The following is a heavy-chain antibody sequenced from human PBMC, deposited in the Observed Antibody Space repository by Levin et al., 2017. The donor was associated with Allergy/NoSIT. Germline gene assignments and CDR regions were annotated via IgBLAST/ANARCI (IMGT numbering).Heavy chain of an antibody. D-gene: IGHD1-26*01. CDR3: ARALRESRGKFDH. Sequence: GESLKISCKASGYTFTGYYMHWVRQAPGQGLEWVGWINPNSGGTNYAQKFHGRITMTRDTSINTAYMELSRLRSDDTAVYYCARALRESRGKFDHWGQGTLVTVSS. CDR1: GYTFTGYY. J-gene: IGHJ5*02. V-gene: IGHV1-2*02. CDR2: INPNSGGT.